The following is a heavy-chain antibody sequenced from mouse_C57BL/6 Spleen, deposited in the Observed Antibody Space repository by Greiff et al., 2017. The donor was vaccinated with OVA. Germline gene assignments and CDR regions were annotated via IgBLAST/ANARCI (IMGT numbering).Heavy chain of an antibody. CDR2: ISNGGGST. CDR3: ARQLGYYAYWYFDV. J-gene: IGHJ1*03. D-gene: IGHD2-3*01. CDR1: GFTFSDYY. Sequence: EVNVVESGGGLVQPGGSLKLSCAASGFTFSDYYMYWVRQTPEKRLEWVAYISNGGGSTYYPDTVKGRFTISRDNAKNTLYLQMSRLKSEDTAMYYCARQLGYYAYWYFDVWGTGTTVTVSS. V-gene: IGHV5-12*01.